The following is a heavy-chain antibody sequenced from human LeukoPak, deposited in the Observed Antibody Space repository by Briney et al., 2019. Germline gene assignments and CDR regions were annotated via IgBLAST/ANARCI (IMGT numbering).Heavy chain of an antibody. CDR1: GLSSTIYW. CDR2: IKLDENTA. Sequence: GGSLRLSCAASGLSSTIYWMHWVRQVPGKGLVWVSRIKLDENTAYYADFVKGRFTISRDDAKATVYPQMNSLRAEDSAVYYCARDRPFWNWGQGTLVTVSS. J-gene: IGHJ4*02. D-gene: IGHD3-3*01. CDR3: ARDRPFWN. V-gene: IGHV3-74*01.